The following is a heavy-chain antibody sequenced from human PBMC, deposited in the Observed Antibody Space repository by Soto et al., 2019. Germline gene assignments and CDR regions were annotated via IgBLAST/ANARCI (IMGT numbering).Heavy chain of an antibody. V-gene: IGHV1-2*04. Sequence: QVQLVQSGAEVKKPGASVKVSCKASGYTFTGYYMHWVRQAPGQGLEWMGWINPNSGGTNYAQKFQGWVTMTRDTSISTAYMELGRLRSDDTAVYYWARQSEQWLVTGGGFDYWGQGTLVTVSS. CDR3: ARQSEQWLVTGGGFDY. CDR2: INPNSGGT. D-gene: IGHD6-19*01. CDR1: GYTFTGYY. J-gene: IGHJ4*02.